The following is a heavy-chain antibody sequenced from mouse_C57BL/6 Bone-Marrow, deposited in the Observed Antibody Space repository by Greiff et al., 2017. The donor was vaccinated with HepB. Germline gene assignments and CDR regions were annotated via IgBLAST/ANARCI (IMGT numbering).Heavy chain of an antibody. V-gene: IGHV5-16*01. CDR1: GFTFSDYY. D-gene: IGHD2-5*01. Sequence: EVKVVESEGGLVQPGSSMKLSCTASGFTFSDYYMAWVRQVPEKGLEWVANINYDGSSTYYLDSLKSRFIISRDNAKNILYLQMSSLKSEDTATYYCARGGYSNYYAMDYWGQGTSVTVSS. CDR2: INYDGSST. CDR3: ARGGYSNYYAMDY. J-gene: IGHJ4*01.